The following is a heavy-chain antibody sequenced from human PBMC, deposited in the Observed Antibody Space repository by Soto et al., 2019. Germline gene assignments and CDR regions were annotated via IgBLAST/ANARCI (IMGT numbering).Heavy chain of an antibody. J-gene: IGHJ4*02. D-gene: IGHD3-3*01. CDR2: IYTGGST. CDR3: ARRRFLIRASYFDY. CDR1: GFTVSTNY. Sequence: GGSLRLSCAASGFTVSTNYMSWVRQAPGKGLECVSIIYTGGSTYYADSVKGRFTISRDNSKNTLYLQMDSLRAEDTAVYYCARRRFLIRASYFDYWGQGTLVTVSS. V-gene: IGHV3-66*04.